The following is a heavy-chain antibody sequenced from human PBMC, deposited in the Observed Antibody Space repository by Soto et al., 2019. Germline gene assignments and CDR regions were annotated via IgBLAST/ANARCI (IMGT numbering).Heavy chain of an antibody. CDR3: AKDVLNLMVVATKGYYYGMDV. CDR1: GLTFSSYG. CDR2: ISYDGSNK. Sequence: GGSLRLSCAASGLTFSSYGMHWVRQAPGKWLEWVAVISYDGSNKYYADSVKGRFTISRDNSKNTLYLQMNSLRAEDTAVYYCAKDVLNLMVVATKGYYYGMDVWGQGXTVTVYS. D-gene: IGHD5-12*01. J-gene: IGHJ6*02. V-gene: IGHV3-30*18.